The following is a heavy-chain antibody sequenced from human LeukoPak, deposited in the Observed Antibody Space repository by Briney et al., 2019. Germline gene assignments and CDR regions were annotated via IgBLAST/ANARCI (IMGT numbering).Heavy chain of an antibody. Sequence: ASVKVSCKASGYTFTSYDINWVRQATGQGLEWMGWMNPNSGNTGYAQKFQGRVTMTRDTSISTAYMELSSLRSEDTAVYYCARGSILYGGNSGVDYWGQGTLVTVSS. CDR2: MNPNSGNT. D-gene: IGHD4-23*01. V-gene: IGHV1-8*01. CDR1: GYTFTSYD. CDR3: ARGSILYGGNSGVDY. J-gene: IGHJ4*02.